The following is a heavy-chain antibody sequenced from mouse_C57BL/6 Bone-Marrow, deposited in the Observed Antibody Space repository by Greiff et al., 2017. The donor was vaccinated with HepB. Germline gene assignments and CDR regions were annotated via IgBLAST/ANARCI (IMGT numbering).Heavy chain of an antibody. Sequence: QVQLQQSGAELVRPGASVKLSCKASGYTFTDYYITWVKQRPGQGLEWIARIYPGSGNTYYNEKFKGKATLTAEKSSSTAYMQLSSLTSEDSAVYVCARSPYGNYFDYWGQGTTLTVSS. CDR3: ARSPYGNYFDY. D-gene: IGHD2-1*01. CDR2: IYPGSGNT. V-gene: IGHV1-76*01. J-gene: IGHJ2*01. CDR1: GYTFTDYY.